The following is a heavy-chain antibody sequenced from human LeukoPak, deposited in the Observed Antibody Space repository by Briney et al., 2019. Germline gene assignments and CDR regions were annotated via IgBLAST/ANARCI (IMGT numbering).Heavy chain of an antibody. CDR1: GGSISSITYY. V-gene: IGHV4-39*07. Sequence: KPSETLSLTCKVSGGSISSITYYWGWIRQPPGKGPEWIGSMYYSGTTSYNPSLKRRVTISLDTSRTQVSLNVSSVTAADTAVYFCATGTGMTPRPVDYWGQGTLVTVSS. CDR2: MYYSGTT. J-gene: IGHJ4*01. D-gene: IGHD6-6*01. CDR3: ATGTGMTPRPVDY.